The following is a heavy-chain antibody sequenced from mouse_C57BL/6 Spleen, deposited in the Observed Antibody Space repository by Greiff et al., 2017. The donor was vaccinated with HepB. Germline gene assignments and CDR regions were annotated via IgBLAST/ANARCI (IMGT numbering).Heavy chain of an antibody. J-gene: IGHJ1*03. CDR3: ARHEGGSSSPYLYFDV. D-gene: IGHD1-1*01. CDR2: ISSGGSYT. CDR1: GFTFSSYG. V-gene: IGHV5-6*01. Sequence: EVQLVESGGDLVKPGGSLKLSCAASGFTFSSYGMSWVRQTPDKRLEWVATISSGGSYTYYPDSVKGRFTISRDNAKNTLYLQMSSLKSEATAMYYCARHEGGSSSPYLYFDVWGTGTTVTVSS.